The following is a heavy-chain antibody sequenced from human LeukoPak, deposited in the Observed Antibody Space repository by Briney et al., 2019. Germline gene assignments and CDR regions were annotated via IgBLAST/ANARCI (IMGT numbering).Heavy chain of an antibody. J-gene: IGHJ4*02. CDR3: ARGYSYGYSY. D-gene: IGHD5-18*01. V-gene: IGHV4-61*02. Sequence: PSETLSLTCTVSGGSISSGSYYWSWIRQPAGKGLEWIGRIYTSGSTNYNPSLKSRVTISVDTSKNQFSLKLSYVTAADTAVYYCARGYSYGYSYWGQGTLVTVSS. CDR2: IYTSGST. CDR1: GGSISSGSYY.